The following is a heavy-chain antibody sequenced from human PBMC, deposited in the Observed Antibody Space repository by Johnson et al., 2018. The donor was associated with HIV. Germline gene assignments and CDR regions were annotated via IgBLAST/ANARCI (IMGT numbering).Heavy chain of an antibody. CDR2: IYSGGST. D-gene: IGHD3/OR15-3a*01. CDR1: GFTVSSNY. J-gene: IGHJ3*02. CDR3: HDFWTGQGVDI. V-gene: IGHV3-53*01. Sequence: VQLVESGGGLIQPGGSLRLSCAASGFTVSSNYMNWVRQAPGKGLEWVSVIYSGGSTYYADSVKGRFTISRDNSKNTLYLQMNSLKTEDTGVYYCHDFWTGQGVDIWGQGTVVTVSS.